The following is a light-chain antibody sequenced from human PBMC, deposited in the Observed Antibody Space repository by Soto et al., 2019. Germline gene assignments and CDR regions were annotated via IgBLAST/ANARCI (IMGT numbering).Light chain of an antibody. CDR2: LAS. J-gene: IGKJ4*01. Sequence: EIVLTQSPGTLSLSPGERVTLSCRASQAVNTRLAWYQHKPDQAPRLLIYLASNRAAGVPARFSGSGSGTDFTLTISSLEPEDFAVYYCQQRSNWRLTFGGGTKVDIK. CDR1: QAVNTR. CDR3: QQRSNWRLT. V-gene: IGKV3D-11*01.